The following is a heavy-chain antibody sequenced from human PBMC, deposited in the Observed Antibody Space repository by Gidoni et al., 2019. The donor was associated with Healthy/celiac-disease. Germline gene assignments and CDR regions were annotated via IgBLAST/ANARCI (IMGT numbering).Heavy chain of an antibody. CDR1: GFTFSSYA. CDR2: ISYDGS. V-gene: IGHV3-30*04. Sequence: QVQLVESGGGVVQPGRSLRLSCAASGFTFSSYAMHWVRQAPGKGLEWVAVISYDGSNSKNTLYLQMNSLRAEDTAVYYCARAYCSSTSCPKTHYYYYGMDVWGQGTTVTVSS. D-gene: IGHD2-2*01. J-gene: IGHJ6*02. CDR3: ARAYCSSTSCPKTHYYYYGMDV.